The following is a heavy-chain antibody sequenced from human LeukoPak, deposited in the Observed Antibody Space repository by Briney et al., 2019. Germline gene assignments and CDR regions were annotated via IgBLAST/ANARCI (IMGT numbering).Heavy chain of an antibody. CDR1: GYTFTSYA. J-gene: IGHJ6*02. Sequence: ASVKVSCKASGYTFTSYAMHWVRQAPGQRLEWMGWINAGNGNTKYSQKFQGRVTITRDTSASTAYMELRSLRSDDTAVYYCARDRVPYYYYYGMDVWGQGTTVTVSS. CDR3: ARDRVPYYYYYGMDV. V-gene: IGHV1-3*01. CDR2: INAGNGNT.